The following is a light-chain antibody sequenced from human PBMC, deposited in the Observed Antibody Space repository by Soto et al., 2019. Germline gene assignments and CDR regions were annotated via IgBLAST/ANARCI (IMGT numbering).Light chain of an antibody. CDR1: QTIIGNY. CDR3: EQHVNSVYI. V-gene: IGKV3-20*01. Sequence: ESVLTQSPGTLSLSPGERATLSCRASQTIIGNYLAWDQQKPGQAPRLLIYGASNRATGVPDRFSGSYSGTGLSLTITKLQPEDFTLYYCEQHVNSVYIFGQGTSPDIK. J-gene: IGKJ2*01. CDR2: GAS.